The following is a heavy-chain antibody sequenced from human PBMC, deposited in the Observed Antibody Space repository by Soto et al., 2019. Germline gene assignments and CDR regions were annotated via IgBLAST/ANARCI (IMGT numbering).Heavy chain of an antibody. V-gene: IGHV3-23*01. D-gene: IGHD6-13*01. J-gene: IGHJ4*02. CDR3: AKDRSRVAAAGTPFDY. CDR1: GFTFSSYA. Sequence: GGSLRLSCAASGFTFSSYAMSWVRQAPGKGLEWVSAISGSGGSTYYADSVKGRFTISRDNSKNTLYLQMNSLRAEDTAVYYCAKDRSRVAAAGTPFDYWGQGTLVTVSS. CDR2: ISGSGGST.